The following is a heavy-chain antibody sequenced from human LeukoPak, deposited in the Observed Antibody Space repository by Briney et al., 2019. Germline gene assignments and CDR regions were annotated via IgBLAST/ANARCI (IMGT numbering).Heavy chain of an antibody. D-gene: IGHD2-15*01. Sequence: SETLSLTCTVSGYSISSGYYWDWIRQPPGKGLEWIGSIYHSGSPYYNSSLKSRVTISVDTSKNQFSLKLSSVSAADTAVYYCAREGRYCGGGRCSYMDVWGKGTTVTVSS. CDR1: GYSISSGYY. J-gene: IGHJ6*03. CDR2: IYHSGSP. V-gene: IGHV4-38-2*02. CDR3: AREGRYCGGGRCSYMDV.